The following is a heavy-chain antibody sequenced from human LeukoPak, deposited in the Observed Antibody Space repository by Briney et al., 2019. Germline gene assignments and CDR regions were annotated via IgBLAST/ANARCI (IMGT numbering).Heavy chain of an antibody. CDR1: GFIFSNYG. CDR2: ISASGSAT. Sequence: GGSLRLSCAASGFIFSNYGMNWVRQAPGKGLEWVAAISASGSATSYADSVRGRFTISRDNSKSTTYLQMNSLRAEDTAVFYCAKLSLSGRSQSADYWGQGTLVTVSS. V-gene: IGHV3-23*01. D-gene: IGHD3-10*01. CDR3: AKLSLSGRSQSADY. J-gene: IGHJ4*02.